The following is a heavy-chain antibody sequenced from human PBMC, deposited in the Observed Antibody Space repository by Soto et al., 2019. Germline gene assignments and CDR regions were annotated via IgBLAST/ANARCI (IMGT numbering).Heavy chain of an antibody. D-gene: IGHD3-16*02. CDR2: IIPIFGTA. Sequence: GASVKVSCTASGGTFSSYAISWVRQAPGQGLEWMGGIIPIFGTANYAQKFQGRVTITADESTSTAYMELSSLGSEDTAVYYCARLSAMITFGGVIVPDYYYGMDVWGQGTTVTVSS. J-gene: IGHJ6*02. CDR3: ARLSAMITFGGVIVPDYYYGMDV. CDR1: GGTFSSYA. V-gene: IGHV1-69*13.